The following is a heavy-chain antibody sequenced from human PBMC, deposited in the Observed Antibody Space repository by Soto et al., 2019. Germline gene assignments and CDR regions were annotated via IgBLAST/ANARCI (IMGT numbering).Heavy chain of an antibody. CDR3: ARDRVAGIWGDAFDN. D-gene: IGHD3-16*01. Sequence: QVQLVQSGTEVKKPGASVKVSCKTSGYTFTNHGINWVRQAPGQGLEWMGWINPYNANTNYAQKLQGRVTMTTDTSTTTADMDLRTLTSDDTDVYYCARDRVAGIWGDAFDNWGQGTVVTVSS. V-gene: IGHV1-18*04. CDR1: GYTFTNHG. J-gene: IGHJ3*02. CDR2: INPYNANT.